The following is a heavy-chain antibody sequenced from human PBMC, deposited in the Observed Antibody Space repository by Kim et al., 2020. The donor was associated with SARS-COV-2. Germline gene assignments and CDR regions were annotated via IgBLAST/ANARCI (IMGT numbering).Heavy chain of an antibody. CDR1: GFTFSSYG. Sequence: GGSLRLSCAASGFTFSSYGMHWVRQAPGKGLEWVAVIWYDGSNKYYADSVKGRFTISRDNSKNTLYLQMNSLRAEDTAVYYCARASRSYYDILTGPPGDYWSQGTLVSGSS. CDR3: ARASRSYYDILTGPPGDY. V-gene: IGHV3-33*01. CDR2: IWYDGSNK. D-gene: IGHD3-9*01. J-gene: IGHJ4*01.